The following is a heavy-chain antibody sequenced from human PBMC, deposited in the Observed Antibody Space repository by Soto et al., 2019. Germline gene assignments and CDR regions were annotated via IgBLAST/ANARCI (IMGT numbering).Heavy chain of an antibody. Sequence: EVQMLESGGGLAQPGGSLRLSCAVSGFICSSYDMSWVRQAPGKGLEWVSTILVGGSTHYEDSVKGRFTISRDTSRNTVYLQMNSLTAGDTAVYYCAKATATGGGAFETYGQGTMVTVSS. CDR3: AKATATGGGAFET. CDR2: ILVGGST. V-gene: IGHV3-23*01. J-gene: IGHJ3*02. CDR1: GFICSSYD. D-gene: IGHD2-8*02.